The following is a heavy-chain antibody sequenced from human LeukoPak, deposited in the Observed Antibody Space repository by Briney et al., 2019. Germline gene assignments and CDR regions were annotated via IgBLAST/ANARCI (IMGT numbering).Heavy chain of an antibody. J-gene: IGHJ4*02. CDR3: ARGSSNIAVAEH. CDR1: GYTFTGNY. CDR2: MNPNSGNT. Sequence: ASVKVSCKASGYTFTGNYMHWVRQATGQGLEWMGWMNPNSGNTGYAQKFQGRVTITRNTSISTAYMELSSLRSEDTAVYYCARGSSNIAVAEHWGQGTLVTVSS. V-gene: IGHV1-8*03. D-gene: IGHD6-19*01.